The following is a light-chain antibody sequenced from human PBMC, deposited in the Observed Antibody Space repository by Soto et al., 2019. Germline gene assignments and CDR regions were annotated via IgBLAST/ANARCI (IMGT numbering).Light chain of an antibody. CDR3: AAWDDSLSGPV. CDR1: SSNIGGTF. J-gene: IGLJ3*02. V-gene: IGLV1-47*02. Sequence: QSVLTQPPSASGTPGQRVTISCSGSSSNIGGTFVYWYQQLPGTAPKVLIYSNNQRPSGVPDRFSGSKSGTSASLAISRLRSEDEADYYCAAWDDSLSGPVFGGGTKLTVL. CDR2: SNN.